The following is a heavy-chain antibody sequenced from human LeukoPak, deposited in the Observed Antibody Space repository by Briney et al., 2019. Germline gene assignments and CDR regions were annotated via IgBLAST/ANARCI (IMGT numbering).Heavy chain of an antibody. CDR1: GGTFSSYA. CDR3: ARDQTPYSARSKGFHDAFDI. J-gene: IGHJ3*02. CDR2: ILPIFGTA. V-gene: IGHV1-69*13. D-gene: IGHD1-26*01. Sequence: SVKVSGKASGGTFSSYAISWVRQAPGQGLEWMGGILPIFGTANYAQKFQGRVTITADESTSTAYMELSSLRSEDTAVYYCARDQTPYSARSKGFHDAFDIWGQGTMVTVSS.